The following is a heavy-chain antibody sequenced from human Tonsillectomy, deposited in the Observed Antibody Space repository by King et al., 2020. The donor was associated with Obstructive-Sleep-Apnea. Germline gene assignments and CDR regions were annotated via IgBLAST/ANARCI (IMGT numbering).Heavy chain of an antibody. Sequence: QLVQSGAEVKKPGSSVKVSCTASGVTFSSYAISWVRQAPGQGLEWMGGIITILGIANYAQKFQGRVTITADKSTSTAYMELSSLRSEDTAVYYCVSRGVTRADIWGQGTMVTVSS. CDR1: GVTFSSYA. J-gene: IGHJ3*02. CDR3: VSRGVTRADI. D-gene: IGHD3-10*01. CDR2: IITILGIA. V-gene: IGHV1-69*10.